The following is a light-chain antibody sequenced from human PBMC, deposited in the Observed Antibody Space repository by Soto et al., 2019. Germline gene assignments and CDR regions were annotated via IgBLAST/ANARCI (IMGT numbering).Light chain of an antibody. V-gene: IGKV1-27*01. CDR2: AAS. CDR3: QKYVDAPKT. Sequence: DIQMTQSPSSLSASVGDRVTITCRASQGISNYLAWYQQKPGQVPKLLIYAASTLKTGVPSRFIGSGSGTDFTLTISRLQPDDAATYYCQKYVDAPKTFGQGTKLEIK. CDR1: QGISNY. J-gene: IGKJ2*01.